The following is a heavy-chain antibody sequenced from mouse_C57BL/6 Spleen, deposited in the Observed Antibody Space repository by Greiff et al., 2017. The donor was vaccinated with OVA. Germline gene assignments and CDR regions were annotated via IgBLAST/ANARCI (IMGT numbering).Heavy chain of an antibody. CDR2: IDPSDSET. D-gene: IGHD2-5*01. CDR3: AREYSIYAMDY. CDR1: GYTFTSYW. J-gene: IGHJ4*01. Sequence: QVQLQQPGAELVRPGSSVKLSCKASGYTFTSYWMHWVKQRPIQGLEWIVNIDPSDSETHYNQKFKDKATLTVDKSSSTAYMQLSSLTSEDSAVYYCAREYSIYAMDYWGQGTSVTVSS. V-gene: IGHV1-52*01.